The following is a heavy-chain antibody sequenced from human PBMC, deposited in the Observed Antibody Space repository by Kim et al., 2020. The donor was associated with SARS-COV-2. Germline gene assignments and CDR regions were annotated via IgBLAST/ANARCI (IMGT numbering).Heavy chain of an antibody. V-gene: IGHV3-30*02. CDR3: AKDGAIAAHFDY. D-gene: IGHD6-13*01. Sequence: DAGSGPLTISKDNTKNTLNLQMNSLRAEDTAVYYCAKDGAIAAHFDYWGQGTLVTVSS. J-gene: IGHJ4*02.